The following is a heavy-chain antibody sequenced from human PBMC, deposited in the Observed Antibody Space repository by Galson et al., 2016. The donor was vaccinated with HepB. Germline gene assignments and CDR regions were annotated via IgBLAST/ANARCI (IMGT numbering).Heavy chain of an antibody. J-gene: IGHJ6*03. CDR2: IRSKAYGGTT. V-gene: IGHV3-49*03. Sequence: SLRLSCATSGFTSDDYAMSWFRQAPGKGLEWVGFIRSKAYGGTTEYAASVKGRFTISRDDSKSIAYLQMNSLKTEDTAVYYCTRVYYDFWSGYSRYMDVWGKGTTVTVSS. CDR3: TRVYYDFWSGYSRYMDV. CDR1: GFTSDDYA. D-gene: IGHD3-3*01.